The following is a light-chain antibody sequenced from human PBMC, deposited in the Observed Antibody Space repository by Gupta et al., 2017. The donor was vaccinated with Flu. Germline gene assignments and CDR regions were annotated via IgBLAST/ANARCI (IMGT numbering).Light chain of an antibody. Sequence: VVLTQSPATLSLSPGDRATLSCRASQSVTSQLAWYQQKPGRAPRLLIYDASNRAADIPPRFSGSGSGTDFTLTISSREPEDFAVYYCQQRDNWPPLTFDGGTKVEIK. CDR2: DAS. J-gene: IGKJ4*01. CDR1: QSVTSQ. CDR3: QQRDNWPPLT. V-gene: IGKV3-11*01.